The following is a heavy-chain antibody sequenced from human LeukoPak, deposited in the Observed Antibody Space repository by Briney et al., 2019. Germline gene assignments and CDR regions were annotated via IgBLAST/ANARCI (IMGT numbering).Heavy chain of an antibody. J-gene: IGHJ5*02. D-gene: IGHD3-3*01. Sequence: ASVKVSCKASGYTFTGYYMHWVRQAPGQGLEWMGWINPNSGGTNYAQKFQGRVTMTRDTSISTAYMELSRLRSDDTAVYYCARMSNFWSGYYTGNWFDPWGQGTLVTVSS. V-gene: IGHV1-2*02. CDR3: ARMSNFWSGYYTGNWFDP. CDR1: GYTFTGYY. CDR2: INPNSGGT.